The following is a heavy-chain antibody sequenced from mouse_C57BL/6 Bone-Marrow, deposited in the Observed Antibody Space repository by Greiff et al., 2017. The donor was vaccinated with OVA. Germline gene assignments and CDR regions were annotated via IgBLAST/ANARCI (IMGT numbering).Heavy chain of an antibody. CDR3: ARELIITTVVVPFDY. Sequence: QVQLQQPGAELVMPGASVKLSCKASGYTFTSYWMHWVKQRPGRGLEWIGRIDPNSGGTKYNEKFKSKATLTVDKPSSTAYMQLSSLTSEDSAVYYCARELIITTVVVPFDYWGQGTTLTVSS. D-gene: IGHD1-1*01. J-gene: IGHJ2*01. CDR2: IDPNSGGT. V-gene: IGHV1-72*01. CDR1: GYTFTSYW.